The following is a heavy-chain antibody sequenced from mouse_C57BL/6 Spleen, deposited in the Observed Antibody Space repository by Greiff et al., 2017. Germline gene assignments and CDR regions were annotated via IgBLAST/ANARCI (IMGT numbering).Heavy chain of an antibody. Sequence: QVHVKQSGAELVRPGASVTLSCKASGYTFTDYEMHWVKQTPVHGLEWIGAIDPETGGTAYNQKFKGKAILTADKSSSTAYMELRSLTSEDSAVYYCTRRGYSNSYFDYWGQGTTLTVSS. V-gene: IGHV1-15*01. CDR3: TRRGYSNSYFDY. CDR2: IDPETGGT. J-gene: IGHJ2*01. CDR1: GYTFTDYE. D-gene: IGHD2-5*01.